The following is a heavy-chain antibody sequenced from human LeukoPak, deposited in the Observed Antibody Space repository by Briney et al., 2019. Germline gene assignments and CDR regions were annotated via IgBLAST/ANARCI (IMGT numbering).Heavy chain of an antibody. D-gene: IGHD6-13*01. CDR1: GFTFSSYG. CDR2: ISYDGSNK. CDR3: ARESGIAAALDL. Sequence: GGSLRLSCAASGFTFSSYGMHWVRQAPGKGLEWVAVISYDGSNKYYADSVKGRFTISRDNSKNTLYLQMNSLRAEDTAVYYCARESGIAAALDLWGQGTLVTVSS. J-gene: IGHJ5*02. V-gene: IGHV3-30*03.